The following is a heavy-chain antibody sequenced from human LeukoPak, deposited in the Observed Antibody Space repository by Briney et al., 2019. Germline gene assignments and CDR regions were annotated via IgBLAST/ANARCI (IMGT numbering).Heavy chain of an antibody. Sequence: PSETLSLTCTVSGASISSGDYSWSWIRQPPGKGLEWIGYIYYSGSTNYNPSLKSRVTISVDTSKNQFSLKLSSVTAADTAVYYCAGGEGSPDDYWGQGTLVTVSS. CDR2: IYYSGST. D-gene: IGHD6-19*01. V-gene: IGHV4-61*08. J-gene: IGHJ4*02. CDR1: GASISSGDYS. CDR3: AGGEGSPDDY.